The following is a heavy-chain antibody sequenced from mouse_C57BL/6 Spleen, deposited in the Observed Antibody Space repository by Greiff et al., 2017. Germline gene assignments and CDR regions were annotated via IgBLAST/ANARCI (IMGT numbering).Heavy chain of an antibody. CDR1: GYTFTEYT. J-gene: IGHJ2*01. CDR2: FYPGSGSI. D-gene: IGHD2-5*01. Sequence: VKLQESGAELVKPGASVKLSCKASGYTFTEYTIHWVKQRSGQGLEWIGWFYPGSGSIKYNEKFKDKATLTADKSSSTVYMELSRLTSEDSAVYFCARHEEGYSNYEWYYFDCWGQGTTLTVSS. V-gene: IGHV1-62-2*01. CDR3: ARHEEGYSNYEWYYFDC.